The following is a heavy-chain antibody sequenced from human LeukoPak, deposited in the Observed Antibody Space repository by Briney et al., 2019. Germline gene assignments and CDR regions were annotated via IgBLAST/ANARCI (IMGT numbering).Heavy chain of an antibody. CDR1: GFTFSSYS. J-gene: IGHJ4*02. V-gene: IGHV3-21*01. D-gene: IGHD3-16*02. CDR3: ARDVRLGELSLWGYYFDY. CDR2: ISSSSSYI. Sequence: GGSLRLSCAASGFTFSSYSMNWVRQAPGKGLEWVSSISSSSSYIYYADSVKGRFTISRDNAKNSLYLQMNSLRAEDTAVYYCARDVRLGELSLWGYYFDYWGQGTLVTVSS.